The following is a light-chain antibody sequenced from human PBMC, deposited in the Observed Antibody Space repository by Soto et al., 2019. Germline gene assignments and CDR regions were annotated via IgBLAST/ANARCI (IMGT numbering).Light chain of an antibody. V-gene: IGKV3-11*01. Sequence: EIVMTQSPATLSVSPGERATLSCRASQSVSSNLAWYQQKPGQAPRLLIYDVSYRATGIPVRLSGSGSGTDFTLTISSLEPEDFAVYYCQQRSDWLPITFGQGTRLEIK. J-gene: IGKJ5*01. CDR3: QQRSDWLPIT. CDR2: DVS. CDR1: QSVSSN.